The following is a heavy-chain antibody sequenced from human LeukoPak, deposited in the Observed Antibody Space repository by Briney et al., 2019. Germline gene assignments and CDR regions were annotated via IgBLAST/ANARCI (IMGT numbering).Heavy chain of an antibody. V-gene: IGHV3-23*01. CDR1: GFTSSSYA. D-gene: IGHD3-3*01. J-gene: IGHJ4*02. CDR3: AKDSIFGVVITEYFDY. Sequence: GGSLRLSCAASGFTSSSYAMSWVRQAPGKGLEWVSAISGSGGSTYYADSVKGRFTISRDNSKNTLYLQMNSLRAEDTAVYYCAKDSIFGVVITEYFDYWGQGTLVTVSS. CDR2: ISGSGGST.